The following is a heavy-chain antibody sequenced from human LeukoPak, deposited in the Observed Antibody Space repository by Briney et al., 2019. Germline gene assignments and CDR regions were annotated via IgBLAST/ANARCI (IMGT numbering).Heavy chain of an antibody. CDR1: GFIFGTYS. J-gene: IGHJ4*02. Sequence: PGGSLRLSCAASGFIFGTYSMNWVRQAPGKGLEWVASINKDGSEEYYVDSVRGRFTISRDNAKNSLYLQMNSLRVEDTAVYYCAPPPYGSAPKDWGQGTLVTVSS. CDR2: INKDGSEE. D-gene: IGHD3-10*01. V-gene: IGHV3-7*01. CDR3: APPPYGSAPKD.